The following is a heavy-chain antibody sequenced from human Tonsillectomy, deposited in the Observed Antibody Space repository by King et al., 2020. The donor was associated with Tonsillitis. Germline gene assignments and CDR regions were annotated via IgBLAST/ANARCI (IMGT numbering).Heavy chain of an antibody. J-gene: IGHJ6*04. CDR1: GFTFSSYG. D-gene: IGHD3-10*01. CDR2: IRYDESTK. V-gene: IGHV3-30*02. Sequence: VQLVESGGGVVQPGGSLRLSCAASGFTFSSYGMHWVRQAPGKGLEWVAFIRYDESTKYYADSMKGRFTISRDNSKNTLYLPMNSLRGEDTAVFYCAKDLAAGITMVRYGMVVWGEGATVSVSS. CDR3: AKDLAAGITMVRYGMVV.